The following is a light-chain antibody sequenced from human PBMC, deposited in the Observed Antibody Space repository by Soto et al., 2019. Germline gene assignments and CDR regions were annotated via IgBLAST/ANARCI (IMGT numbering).Light chain of an antibody. V-gene: IGLV1-40*01. Sequence: QAVVTQPPSMSGAPGQRVTISCTGRSSNIGAGYDVHWYQQIPGTAPKLLIYGNTNRPSGVPDRFSGSKSGTSASLAITGLQAEDEADYYCQSYDSTLSGVVFGGGTKVTVL. CDR2: GNT. CDR3: QSYDSTLSGVV. CDR1: SSNIGAGYD. J-gene: IGLJ2*01.